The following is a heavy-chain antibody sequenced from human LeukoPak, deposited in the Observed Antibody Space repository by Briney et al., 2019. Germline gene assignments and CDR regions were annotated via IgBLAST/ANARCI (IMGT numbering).Heavy chain of an antibody. Sequence: GASVKVSCKASGGTFISYAISWVRQAPGQGREWMGGIIPIFGTANYAQKFHGRVTITTDESTSTAYMELSSLRSEDTAVYYCARSFRGVAAAGFDYWGQGTLVTVSS. D-gene: IGHD6-13*01. CDR3: ARSFRGVAAAGFDY. CDR1: GGTFISYA. CDR2: IIPIFGTA. J-gene: IGHJ4*02. V-gene: IGHV1-69*05.